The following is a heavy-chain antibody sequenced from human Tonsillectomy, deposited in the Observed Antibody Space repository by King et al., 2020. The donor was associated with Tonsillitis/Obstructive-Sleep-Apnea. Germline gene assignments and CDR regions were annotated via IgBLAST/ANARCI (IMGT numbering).Heavy chain of an antibody. CDR2: INHSGST. Sequence: VQLQQWGAGLLKPSETLSLTCAVYGGSFSGYYWSWIRQPPGKGLEWIGEINHSGSTNYNPSLKSRVPISVDTSKKQVSLKLSSVTAADTAVYYCARKVGARYYFDYWGQATQVTVSS. D-gene: IGHD1-26*01. CDR3: ARKVGARYYFDY. V-gene: IGHV4-34*01. J-gene: IGHJ4*02. CDR1: GGSFSGYY.